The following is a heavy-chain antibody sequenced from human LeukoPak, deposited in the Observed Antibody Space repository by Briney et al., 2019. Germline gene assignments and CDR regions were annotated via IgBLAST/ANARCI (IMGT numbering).Heavy chain of an antibody. Sequence: SVKVSCKASGGTFSSYAISWVRQAPGQGLEWMGGIIPIFGTANYAQKFQGRVTITADESTSTAYMELSSLRSEDTAVYYCARDHLERASYYYMDVWGKGTTVTVSS. CDR1: GGTFSSYA. D-gene: IGHD1-1*01. J-gene: IGHJ6*03. CDR3: ARDHLERASYYYMDV. V-gene: IGHV1-69*13. CDR2: IIPIFGTA.